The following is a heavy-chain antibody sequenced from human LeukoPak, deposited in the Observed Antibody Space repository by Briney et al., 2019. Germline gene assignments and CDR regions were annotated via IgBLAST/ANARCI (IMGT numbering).Heavy chain of an antibody. D-gene: IGHD3-3*01. J-gene: IGHJ4*02. V-gene: IGHV3-21*01. CDR2: ISSSSSYI. Sequence: GGSLRLSCAASGFTFSSYSMNWVRQAPGKGLEWVSSISSSSSYIYYADSVKGRFTISRDNAKNSLYLQMNSLRAEDTAVYYCARDNTRTIFGVVIPVDPGGFDYWGQGTLVTVSS. CDR3: ARDNTRTIFGVVIPVDPGGFDY. CDR1: GFTFSSYS.